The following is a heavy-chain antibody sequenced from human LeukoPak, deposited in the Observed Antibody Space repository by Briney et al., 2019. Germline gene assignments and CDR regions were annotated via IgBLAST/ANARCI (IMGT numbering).Heavy chain of an antibody. D-gene: IGHD4-23*01. CDR3: ARDPTTVVTTPYYFDD. Sequence: SETLSLTCAVSGGSFIGYHWNWIRQPPGKGLEWIGEINHRGNPNYNPSLMSRVTISIDTSKNQFSLKLRSLTAADTAVYYCARDPTTVVTTPYYFDDWGQGTLVTVSS. CDR2: INHRGNP. J-gene: IGHJ4*02. CDR1: GGSFIGYH. V-gene: IGHV4-34*01.